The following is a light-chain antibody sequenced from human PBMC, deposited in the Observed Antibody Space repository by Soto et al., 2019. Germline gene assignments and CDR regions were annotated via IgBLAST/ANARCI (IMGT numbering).Light chain of an antibody. CDR3: QQYEKWPPSIT. Sequence: IVLIQSPATLSLSPGDRATLSCRSSQPVNNNLAWYQHKPGQAPRLLIYGASTRATGISARFSGGGSGTEFTLTISSLQSEDFALYFCQQYEKWPPSITFGQGTRLE. V-gene: IGKV3-15*01. CDR1: QPVNNN. J-gene: IGKJ5*01. CDR2: GAS.